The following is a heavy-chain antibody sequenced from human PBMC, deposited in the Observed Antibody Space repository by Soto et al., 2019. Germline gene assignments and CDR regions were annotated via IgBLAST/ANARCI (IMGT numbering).Heavy chain of an antibody. J-gene: IGHJ5*02. D-gene: IGHD3-3*01. CDR1: GGSISSGGYY. CDR2: IYYSGST. V-gene: IGHV4-31*03. Sequence: QVQLQESGPGLVKPSQTLSLTCTVSGGSISSGGYYWSWIRQHPGKGLEWIGYIYYSGSTYYNPSLKRRVTISVDTSKTQFSLKLSSVTAADTAVYYCARSPDVTITWFDPWGQGTLVTVSS. CDR3: ARSPDVTITWFDP.